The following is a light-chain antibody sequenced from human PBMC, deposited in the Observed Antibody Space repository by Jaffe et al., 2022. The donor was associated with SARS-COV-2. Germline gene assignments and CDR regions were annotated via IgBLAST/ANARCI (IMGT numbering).Light chain of an antibody. Sequence: DIQMTQSPSSLSASVGDRVTITCRASQSIDSYLNWYQQKPGKAPKLLIYAASSLQSGVPSRFSGSGSGTDFTLTISSLQPEDFATYSCQQSYSTLWTFGQGTKVEIK. V-gene: IGKV1-39*01. CDR3: QQSYSTLWT. J-gene: IGKJ1*01. CDR2: AAS. CDR1: QSIDSY.